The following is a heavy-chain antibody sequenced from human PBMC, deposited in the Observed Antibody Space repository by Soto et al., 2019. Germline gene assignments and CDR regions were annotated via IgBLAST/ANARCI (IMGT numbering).Heavy chain of an antibody. J-gene: IGHJ5*02. D-gene: IGHD1-7*01. Sequence: QVQLVESGGGVVQPGRSLRLSCAASGFTFSSYAMHWVRQAPGKGLEWVAVISYDGSNKYYADSVKGRFTISRDNSKNTLYLQMNSLRAEDTAVYYCARDVGEDWNYGWFDPWGQGTLVTVSS. CDR3: ARDVGEDWNYGWFDP. V-gene: IGHV3-30-3*01. CDR2: ISYDGSNK. CDR1: GFTFSSYA.